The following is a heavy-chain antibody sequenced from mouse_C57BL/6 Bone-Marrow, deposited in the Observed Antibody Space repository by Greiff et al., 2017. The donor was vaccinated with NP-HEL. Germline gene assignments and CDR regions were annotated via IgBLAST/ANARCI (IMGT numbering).Heavy chain of an antibody. Sequence: EVKLVESGGGLVQPGGSLKLSCAASGFTFSDYYMYWVRQTPEKRLEWVAYISNGGGSTYYPDTVKGRFTISRDNAKNTLYLQMSRLKSEDTAMYYCARYGSSYGGYFDYWGQGTTLTVSS. CDR3: ARYGSSYGGYFDY. J-gene: IGHJ2*01. V-gene: IGHV5-12*01. CDR1: GFTFSDYY. D-gene: IGHD1-1*01. CDR2: ISNGGGST.